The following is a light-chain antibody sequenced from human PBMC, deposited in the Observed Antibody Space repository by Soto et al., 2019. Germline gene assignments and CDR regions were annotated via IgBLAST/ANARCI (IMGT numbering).Light chain of an antibody. CDR1: ERVSTN. CDR2: SAS. CDR3: QQYGSSPWT. J-gene: IGKJ1*01. V-gene: IGKV3-20*01. Sequence: PGESATLSCRASERVSTNLAWYQQTPGQAPRLLIYSASRRPTDIPVRFSGSGSGAEFTLTISRLGPEDFAVYYCQQYGSSPWTFGQGTKVDI.